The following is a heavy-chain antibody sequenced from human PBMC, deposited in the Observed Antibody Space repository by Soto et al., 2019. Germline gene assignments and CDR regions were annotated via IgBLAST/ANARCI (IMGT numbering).Heavy chain of an antibody. V-gene: IGHV3-30-3*01. D-gene: IGHD5-12*01. Sequence: PGGSLRLSCAASGFTFSSYAMHWVRQAPGKGLEWVAVISYDGSNKYYADSVKGRFTISRDNSKNTLYLQMNSLRAEDTAVYYCATQMATTQLYCYFDLWGRGTLATVSS. J-gene: IGHJ2*01. CDR1: GFTFSSYA. CDR3: ATQMATTQLYCYFDL. CDR2: ISYDGSNK.